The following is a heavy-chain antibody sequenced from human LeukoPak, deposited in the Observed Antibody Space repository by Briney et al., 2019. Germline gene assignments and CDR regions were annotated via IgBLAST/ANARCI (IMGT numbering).Heavy chain of an antibody. D-gene: IGHD5-18*01. CDR1: GGTFSSYA. CDR2: IIPIFGTA. J-gene: IGHJ4*02. Sequence: VASVTVSCKASGGTFSSYAISWVRQAPGQGLEWMGGIIPIFGTANYAQKFQGRVTITADESTSTAYMELSSLRSEDTAVYYCARALVARGYSYGFDFDYWGQGTPVTVSS. CDR3: ARALVARGYSYGFDFDY. V-gene: IGHV1-69*13.